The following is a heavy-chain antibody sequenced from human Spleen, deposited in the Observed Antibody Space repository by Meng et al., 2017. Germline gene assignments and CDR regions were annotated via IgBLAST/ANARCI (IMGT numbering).Heavy chain of an antibody. D-gene: IGHD5-18*01. V-gene: IGHV1-18*01. CDR1: GDTLNSYG. CDR2: INTYNGNT. Sequence: ASVKVSCKASGDTLNSYGVTWVRQVPGKGLEWMGWINTYNGNTNYAQNFRGRVAMTTDSSTTTAYMELRSLRSDDTAVYYCARNVDTTIVYHAFHIWGQGTMVTVSS. J-gene: IGHJ3*02. CDR3: ARNVDTTIVYHAFHI.